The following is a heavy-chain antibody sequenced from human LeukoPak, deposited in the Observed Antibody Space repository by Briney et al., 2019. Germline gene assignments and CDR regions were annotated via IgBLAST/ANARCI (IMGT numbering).Heavy chain of an antibody. Sequence: WASVKVSCKASGGTLGADTVTWVRQAPGQGLEWMGGIIPIFGTANYAQKFQGRVTITADESTSTAYMELSSLRSEDTAVYYCARGREYSSSWGYYYYYMDVWGKGTTVTVSS. CDR1: GGTLGADT. D-gene: IGHD6-13*01. CDR2: IIPIFGTA. J-gene: IGHJ6*03. CDR3: ARGREYSSSWGYYYYYMDV. V-gene: IGHV1-69*13.